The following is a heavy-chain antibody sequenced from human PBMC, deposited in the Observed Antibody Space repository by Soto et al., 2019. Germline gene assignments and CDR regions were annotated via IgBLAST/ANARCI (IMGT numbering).Heavy chain of an antibody. V-gene: IGHV3-53*01. CDR3: ARSGYSFAWGY. CDR2: INSDGST. Sequence: EVQLVESGGGLIPPGGSLRLSCAASGFLVNSAYMTWVRQAPGKGLEWLSMINSDGSTLYAESVKGRFTSSRDNSKNRLDLQMTSLRAEDTAMYYCARSGYSFAWGYWGQGTLVIVTS. D-gene: IGHD5-18*01. J-gene: IGHJ4*02. CDR1: GFLVNSAY.